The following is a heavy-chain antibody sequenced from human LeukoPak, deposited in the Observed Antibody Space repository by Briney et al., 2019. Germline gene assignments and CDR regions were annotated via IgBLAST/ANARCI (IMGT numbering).Heavy chain of an antibody. Sequence: PGGPLRFSCAVPGLTFSNHGFHWARQPPGEGLEWLAVIWYDGSKKYYADSVKGRFTISRDDSKSTLYLQMNSLRVEDTAIYYCARDPATVTSYFDYWGQGTLVTVSS. D-gene: IGHD4-17*01. V-gene: IGHV3-33*01. CDR1: GLTFSNHG. CDR3: ARDPATVTSYFDY. J-gene: IGHJ4*02. CDR2: IWYDGSKK.